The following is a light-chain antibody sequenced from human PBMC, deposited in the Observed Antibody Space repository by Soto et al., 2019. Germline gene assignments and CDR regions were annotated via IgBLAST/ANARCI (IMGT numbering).Light chain of an antibody. CDR2: SAS. J-gene: IGKJ2*01. CDR3: QQSYRTPYT. Sequence: DIQLTQSPSFLSPSIGESVTITCRASQVISTSLAWYQVKPGKAPKLLIYSASTLQSGVPLRFSGRGSGTEFTLTISGRQPADFATEYCQQSYRTPYTFGQGTKVDIK. V-gene: IGKV1-9*01. CDR1: QVISTS.